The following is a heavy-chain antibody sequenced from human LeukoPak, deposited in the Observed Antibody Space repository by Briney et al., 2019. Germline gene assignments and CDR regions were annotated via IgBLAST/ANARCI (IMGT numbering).Heavy chain of an antibody. D-gene: IGHD3/OR15-3a*01. V-gene: IGHV4-39*01. CDR2: IYSSGNT. J-gene: IGHJ4*02. CDR1: GASISSSNYY. CDR3: ARQTGSGLFILP. Sequence: SETLSLTCAASGASISSSNYYWGWVRQSPGKGLEWIGNIYSSGNTYYNASLKSRVTMYIDTSKNQFSLRLTSVTAADTAVYYCARQTGSGLFILPGGQGTLVTVSS.